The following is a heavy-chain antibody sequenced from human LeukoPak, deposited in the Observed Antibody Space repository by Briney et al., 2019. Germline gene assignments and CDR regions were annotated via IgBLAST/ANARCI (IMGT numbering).Heavy chain of an antibody. CDR1: GGSFSGYY. D-gene: IGHD3-3*01. J-gene: IGHJ5*02. V-gene: IGHV4-34*01. CDR3: AREPRQYDFWSGYYTVHHNWFDP. CDR2: INHSGST. Sequence: SETLSLTCAVYGGSFSGYYWSWIRQPPGKGLEWIGEINHSGSTNYNPSLKSRVTISVDTSKNQFSLKLSSATAADTAVYYCAREPRQYDFWSGYYTVHHNWFDPWGQGTLVTVSS.